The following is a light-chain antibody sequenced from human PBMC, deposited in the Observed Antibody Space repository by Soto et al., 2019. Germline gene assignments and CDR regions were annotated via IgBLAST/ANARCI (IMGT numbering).Light chain of an antibody. V-gene: IGKV3-15*01. CDR3: QHYNNWPPIT. CDR2: GAS. CDR1: QSLSSY. J-gene: IGKJ5*01. Sequence: EIVLTQSPATLSLSPGERATLSCRASQSLSSYLAWYQQKPGQAPRPLIYGASTRATGIPARFSGSGSGTEFTLTISSLQSEDFAVYYCQHYNNWPPITFGQGTRLEIK.